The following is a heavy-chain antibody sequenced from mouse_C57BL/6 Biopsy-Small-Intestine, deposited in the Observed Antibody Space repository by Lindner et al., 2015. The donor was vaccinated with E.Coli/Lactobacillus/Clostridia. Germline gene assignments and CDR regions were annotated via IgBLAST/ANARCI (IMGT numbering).Heavy chain of an antibody. Sequence: VQLQESGAELVEPGASVKISCKASGYAFSSYWMNWVKQRPGKGLEWIGQIYPGDGDTNYNGKFKGKATLTADKSSSTAYTQLSSLTSEDSAVYFCARSPSPYFDYWGQGTTLTVSS. V-gene: IGHV1-80*01. CDR3: ARSPSPYFDY. J-gene: IGHJ2*01. CDR1: GYAFSSYW. D-gene: IGHD6-1*01. CDR2: IYPGDGDT.